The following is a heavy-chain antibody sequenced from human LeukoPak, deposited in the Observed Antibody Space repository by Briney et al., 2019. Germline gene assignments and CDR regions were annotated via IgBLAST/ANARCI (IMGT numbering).Heavy chain of an antibody. Sequence: GRSLRLSCAASGFTFSTYSMNSVRQAPGKGLEWVSFISSGSSTIYYADSVKGRFTISRHNAKSSLYLQMNSLRDEDTAVYYGARVAEIQLWLRSAFDYWGQGTLVTVSS. D-gene: IGHD5-18*01. V-gene: IGHV3-48*02. CDR2: ISSGSSTI. CDR3: ARVAEIQLWLRSAFDY. CDR1: GFTFSTYS. J-gene: IGHJ4*02.